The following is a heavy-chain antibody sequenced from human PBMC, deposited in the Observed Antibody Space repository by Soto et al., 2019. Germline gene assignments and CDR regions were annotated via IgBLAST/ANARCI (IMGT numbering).Heavy chain of an antibody. CDR2: ISSSSSYI. V-gene: IGHV3-21*01. D-gene: IGHD2-15*01. J-gene: IGHJ4*02. CDR3: ARVLCLYCSGGSAAPDY. CDR1: GFTFSSYS. Sequence: GGSLRLSCAASGFTFSSYSMNWVRQAPGKGLEWVSSISSSSSYIYYADSVKGRFTISRDNAKNSLYLQMNSLRAEDTAVYYCARVLCLYCSGGSAAPDYWGQGTLVTVSS.